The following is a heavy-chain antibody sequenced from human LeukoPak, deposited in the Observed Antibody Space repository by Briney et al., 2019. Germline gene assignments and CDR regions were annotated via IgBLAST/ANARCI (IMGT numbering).Heavy chain of an antibody. J-gene: IGHJ4*02. CDR1: GFTVSSNY. V-gene: IGHV3-48*01. CDR2: ISSSSSTI. CDR3: ARVRYSSGWTRTFDY. Sequence: GGSLRLSCAASGFTVSSNYMNWVRQAPGKGLEWVSYISSSSSTIYYADSVKGRFTISRDNAKNSLYLQMNSLRAEDAAVYYCARVRYSSGWTRTFDYWGQGTLVTVSS. D-gene: IGHD6-19*01.